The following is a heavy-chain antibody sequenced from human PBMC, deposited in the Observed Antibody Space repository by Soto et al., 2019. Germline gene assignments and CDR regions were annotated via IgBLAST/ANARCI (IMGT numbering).Heavy chain of an antibody. CDR3: ARHFVVVPAARYPYYFDY. CDR1: GGSISSSSYY. D-gene: IGHD2-2*01. V-gene: IGHV4-39*01. CDR2: IYYSGST. Sequence: SETLSLTCTVSGGSISSSSYYWGWIRQPPGKGLEWIGSIYYSGSTYYNPSLKSRVTISVDTSKNQFSLKLSSVTAADTAVYNCARHFVVVPAARYPYYFDYWGQGTLVTVSS. J-gene: IGHJ4*02.